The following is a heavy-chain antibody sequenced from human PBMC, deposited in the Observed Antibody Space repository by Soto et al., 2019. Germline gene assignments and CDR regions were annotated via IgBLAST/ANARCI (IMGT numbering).Heavy chain of an antibody. D-gene: IGHD2-8*01. CDR3: ARDSSANIVLMVYAPNWFDP. CDR1: GFTFSSYS. Sequence: GESLKISCAASGFTFSSYSMNWVRQAPGKGLEWVSYISSSSTIYYADSVKGRFTISRDNAKNSLYLQMNSLRAEDTAVYYCARDSSANIVLMVYAPNWFDPWGQGTLVTVSS. V-gene: IGHV3-48*01. J-gene: IGHJ5*02. CDR2: ISSSSTI.